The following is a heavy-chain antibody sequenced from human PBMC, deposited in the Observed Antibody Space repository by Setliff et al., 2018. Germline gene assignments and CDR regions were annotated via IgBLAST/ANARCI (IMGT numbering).Heavy chain of an antibody. J-gene: IGHJ4*02. D-gene: IGHD5-18*01. CDR3: VRRGYNYGSGFDH. Sequence: PGESLKISCQASGYSFTNYWIGWVRQTPGKGLEWMGFISPGDSDTRYGASFRGQVTISADRSLITAYLQWSSLKPSDTAMYFCVRRGYNYGSGFDHWGQGTQVTVSS. CDR2: ISPGDSDT. CDR1: GYSFTNYW. V-gene: IGHV5-51*01.